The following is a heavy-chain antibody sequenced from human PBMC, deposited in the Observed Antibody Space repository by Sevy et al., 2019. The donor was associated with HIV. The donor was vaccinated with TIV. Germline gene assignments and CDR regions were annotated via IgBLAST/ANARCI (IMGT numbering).Heavy chain of an antibody. V-gene: IGHV1-69*13. Sequence: ASVKVSCKASGGTFSSYAISWVRQAPGQGLEWMGGIIPIFGTANYAQKFQGRVTITADESTSTAYMELSSLRSEDTAVYYCARRLTAWDHFYYWGQGTLVTVSS. D-gene: IGHD1-26*01. CDR2: IIPIFGTA. CDR1: GGTFSSYA. J-gene: IGHJ4*02. CDR3: ARRLTAWDHFYY.